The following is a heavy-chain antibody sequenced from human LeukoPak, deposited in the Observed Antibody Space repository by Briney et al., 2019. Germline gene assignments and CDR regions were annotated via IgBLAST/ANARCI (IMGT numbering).Heavy chain of an antibody. CDR3: ARPLEKYCGAGCHPDAFDP. V-gene: IGHV5-51*01. J-gene: IGHJ3*01. CDR2: IYPGDSDT. D-gene: IGHD2-21*01. Sequence: HGESLKISCKGSGYNFTSYWIGWVRQMPGKGLEWMGIIYPGDSDTRYNPSFQGQVTISADKSIGTAYVQWSSMKPSETAMYYCARPLEKYCGAGCHPDAFDPWGQGTMVTVSS. CDR1: GYNFTSYW.